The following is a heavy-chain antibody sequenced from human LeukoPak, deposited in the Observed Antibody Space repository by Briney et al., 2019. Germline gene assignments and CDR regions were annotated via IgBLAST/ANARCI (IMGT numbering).Heavy chain of an antibody. J-gene: IGHJ5*02. CDR1: GGSISSGDYY. Sequence: SETLSLTCTVSGGSISSGDYYWSWIRQPPGKGLEWIGYIYYSGSTYYNPSLKSRVTISVDTSKNQFSLKLSSVTAADTAVYYCAGASGYDYRWVDFDPWGQGTLVTVSS. CDR3: AGASGYDYRWVDFDP. V-gene: IGHV4-30-4*01. D-gene: IGHD5-12*01. CDR2: IYYSGST.